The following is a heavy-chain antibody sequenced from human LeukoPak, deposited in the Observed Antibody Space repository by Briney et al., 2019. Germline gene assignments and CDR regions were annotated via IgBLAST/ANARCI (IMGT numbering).Heavy chain of an antibody. CDR3: ARLSQTPDYYTLGGYYYLGY. Sequence: ASVKLCCKASRYTFTSYDINWVREAAGHGLEWMGWMNPNTGRTGYAQKFQGRITMTRDTSINTAYMELTNLRSEDTAIYYCARLSQTPDYYTLGGYYYLGYWGQGTPVTVSS. J-gene: IGHJ4*02. V-gene: IGHV1-8*01. CDR2: MNPNTGRT. D-gene: IGHD3-10*01. CDR1: RYTFTSYD.